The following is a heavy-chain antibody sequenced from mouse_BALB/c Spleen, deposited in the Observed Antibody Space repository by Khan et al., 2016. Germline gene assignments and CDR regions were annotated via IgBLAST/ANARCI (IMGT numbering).Heavy chain of an antibody. CDR2: INPGSGGT. Sequence: QVQLQQSGAELVRPGTSVKVSCKASGYAFTNYLIEWVKQRPGQGLEWIGVINPGSGGTNYNEKFKGKATLTADKSSSTAYMQLSSLTSDDSAAYFCARYDGNYYAMDYWGQVTSVTVSS. V-gene: IGHV1-54*01. CDR1: GYAFTNYL. D-gene: IGHD2-3*01. CDR3: ARYDGNYYAMDY. J-gene: IGHJ4*01.